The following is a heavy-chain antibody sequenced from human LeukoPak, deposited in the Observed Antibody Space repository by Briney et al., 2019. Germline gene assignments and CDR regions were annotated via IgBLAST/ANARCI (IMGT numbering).Heavy chain of an antibody. V-gene: IGHV3-48*03. J-gene: IGHJ4*02. D-gene: IGHD4-17*01. Sequence: GGSLRLSCAASGFTFTSHEMNWVRQAPGKGLEWVSYVGGSGNSIFYADSVRGRFTISRDNAHHSLSLQMNSLRVEDTAVYYCVRGGGQGDYGERYYFDYWGQGTLVTVSS. CDR1: GFTFTSHE. CDR3: VRGGGQGDYGERYYFDY. CDR2: VGGSGNSI.